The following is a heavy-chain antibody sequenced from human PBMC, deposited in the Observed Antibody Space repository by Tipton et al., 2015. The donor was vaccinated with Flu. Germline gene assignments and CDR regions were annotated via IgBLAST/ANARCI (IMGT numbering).Heavy chain of an antibody. CDR1: GGSISSGGYY. CDR2: IYYSGST. CDR3: ARARVPTSNWFDP. J-gene: IGHJ5*02. V-gene: IGHV4-31*03. Sequence: TLSLTCTVSGGSISSGGYYWSWTRQHPGKGLEWIGYIYYSGSTYYNPSLKSRVTISVDTSKNQFSLKLSSVTAADTAVYYCARARVPTSNWFDPWGQGTLVTVSS. D-gene: IGHD1/OR15-1a*01.